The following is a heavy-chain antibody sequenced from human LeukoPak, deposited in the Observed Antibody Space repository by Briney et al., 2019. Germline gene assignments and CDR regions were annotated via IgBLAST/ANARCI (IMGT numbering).Heavy chain of an antibody. D-gene: IGHD6-13*01. V-gene: IGHV3-23*01. CDR1: GFTFRSYA. Sequence: PGGSLRLSCAASGFTFRSYAMSWVRQAPGKGLEWVSAISGSGGSTYYADSVKGRFTISRDNSKNTLYLQMNSLRAEDTAVYYCAKLPYSSSWYGDWFDPWGQGTLVTVSS. CDR3: AKLPYSSSWYGDWFDP. CDR2: ISGSGGST. J-gene: IGHJ5*02.